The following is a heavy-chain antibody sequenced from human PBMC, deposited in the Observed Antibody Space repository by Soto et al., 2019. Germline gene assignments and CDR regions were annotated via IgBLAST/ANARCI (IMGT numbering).Heavy chain of an antibody. CDR2: IYSSGST. J-gene: IGHJ5*02. CDR3: ARGQRFSDWFDP. CDR1: GGAISGYY. D-gene: IGHD3-3*01. Sequence: SETLSLTCTVTGGAISGYYWTWMRQSAGGGLEWIGRIYSSGSTNYNPSLKSRVTISLDTSMNHFSLRLSSVTAADTAVYYCARGQRFSDWFDPWGQGTLVTVSS. V-gene: IGHV4-4*07.